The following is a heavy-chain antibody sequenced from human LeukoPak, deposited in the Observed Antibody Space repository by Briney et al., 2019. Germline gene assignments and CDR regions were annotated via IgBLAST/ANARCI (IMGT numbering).Heavy chain of an antibody. Sequence: ASVKVSCKVSGYTLTELSMNWVRQAPGKGLEWMGGFDPEHGETIYAQTFQGRVTMTEDTSTDTAYMELSSLRSEDTAVYYCATGAQWELLPDNYFDYWGQGILVTVSS. J-gene: IGHJ4*02. V-gene: IGHV1-24*01. CDR1: GYTLTELS. D-gene: IGHD1-26*01. CDR2: FDPEHGET. CDR3: ATGAQWELLPDNYFDY.